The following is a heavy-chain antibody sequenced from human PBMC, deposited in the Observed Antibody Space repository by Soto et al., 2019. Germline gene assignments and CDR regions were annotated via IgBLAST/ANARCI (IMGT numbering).Heavy chain of an antibody. CDR1: GGSFSGYY. J-gene: IGHJ6*02. D-gene: IGHD2-8*01. CDR3: GRGVCFTTGGCCAPPCGMGV. Sequence: SETLSLTCAVYGGSFSGYYWSWIRQPPGKGLEWIGEINHSGSTNYNPSLKSRVTISVDTSKNQFSLKLSSVTAADTAVYYCGRGVCFTTGGCCAPPCGMGVWGQRTTVTVSS. CDR2: INHSGST. V-gene: IGHV4-34*01.